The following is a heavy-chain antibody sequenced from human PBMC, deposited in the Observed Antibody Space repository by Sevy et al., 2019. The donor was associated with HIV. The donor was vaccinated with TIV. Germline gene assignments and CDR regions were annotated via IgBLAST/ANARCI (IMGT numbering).Heavy chain of an antibody. Sequence: GGSLRLSCAASGFTFNSYAMTWVRVAPGKGLEWVSIISGSGGSTHYADSVKGRFAISRDNSKNTLYLQMNSLRAEDTAVYYCAKAVLPAARPYYYYGMYVWGQGTTVTVSS. V-gene: IGHV3-23*01. CDR2: ISGSGGST. D-gene: IGHD2-2*02. J-gene: IGHJ6*02. CDR3: AKAVLPAARPYYYYGMYV. CDR1: GFTFNSYA.